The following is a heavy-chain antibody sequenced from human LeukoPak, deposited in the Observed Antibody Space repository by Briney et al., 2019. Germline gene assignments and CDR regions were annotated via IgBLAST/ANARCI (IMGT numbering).Heavy chain of an antibody. V-gene: IGHV3-9*01. D-gene: IGHD3-10*01. Sequence: PGRSLRLSCAASGFTFDDYAMHWVRQAPGKGLEWVSGISWNSGSIGYADSVKGRFTISRDNSKNTLYLQMNSLRAEDTAVYYCAKSAGLLWFGEPLDYWGQGTLVTVSS. CDR2: ISWNSGSI. J-gene: IGHJ4*02. CDR3: AKSAGLLWFGEPLDY. CDR1: GFTFDDYA.